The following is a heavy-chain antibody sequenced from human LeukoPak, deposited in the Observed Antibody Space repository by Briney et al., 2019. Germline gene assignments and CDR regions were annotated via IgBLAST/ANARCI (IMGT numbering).Heavy chain of an antibody. CDR2: IYHSGST. CDR3: ARALPYSYRGHDAFDI. Sequence: SETLSLTCAVSGGSISSSNWWSWVRQPPGKGLEWIGEIYHSGSTNYNPSLKSRVTISVDKSKNQFSLKLSSVTAADTAVYYCARALPYSYRGHDAFDIWGQGTMVTVSS. CDR1: GGSISSSNW. J-gene: IGHJ3*02. V-gene: IGHV4-4*02. D-gene: IGHD5-18*01.